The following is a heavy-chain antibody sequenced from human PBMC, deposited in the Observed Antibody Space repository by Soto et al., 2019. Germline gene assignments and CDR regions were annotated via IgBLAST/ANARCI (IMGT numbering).Heavy chain of an antibody. CDR3: ARDPPFTVVTPSYGMDV. CDR1: GFTFSSYS. V-gene: IGHV3-21*01. CDR2: ISSSSSYI. Sequence: GGSLRLSCAASGFTFSSYSMNWVRQAPGKGLEWVSSISSSSSYIYYADSVKGRFTISRDNAKNSLYLQMNSLRAEDTAVYYCARDPPFTVVTPSYGMDVWGQGTTVTVSS. J-gene: IGHJ6*02. D-gene: IGHD2-21*02.